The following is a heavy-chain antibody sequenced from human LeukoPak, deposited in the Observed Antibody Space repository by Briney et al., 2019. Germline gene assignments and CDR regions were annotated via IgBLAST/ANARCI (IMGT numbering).Heavy chain of an antibody. CDR2: ISGDGATT. J-gene: IGHJ3*02. V-gene: IGHV3-43*02. CDR1: GFTFSSYG. D-gene: IGHD4/OR15-4a*01. CDR3: AKDLSMVFDAFNI. Sequence: GRSLRLSCAASGFTFSSYGMHWVRQAPGKGLEWVSLISGDGATTYYAPSVKGRVTVSRDNNKNSLFLQMNNLRTEDSALYYCAKDLSMVFDAFNIWGQGTLVTVSS.